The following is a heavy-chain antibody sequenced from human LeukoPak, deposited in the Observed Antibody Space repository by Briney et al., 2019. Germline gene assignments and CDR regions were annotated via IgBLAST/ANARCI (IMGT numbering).Heavy chain of an antibody. CDR1: GYTFTSYA. Sequence: ASVKVSCKASGYTFTSYAMNWVRQATGQGLEWMGWMNPNSGNTGYAQKFQGRVTITRNTSISTAYMELSSLRSEDTAVYYCARVLTSYYDFWSGYYYFDYWGQGTLVTVSS. CDR3: ARVLTSYYDFWSGYYYFDY. D-gene: IGHD3-3*01. CDR2: MNPNSGNT. J-gene: IGHJ4*02. V-gene: IGHV1-8*03.